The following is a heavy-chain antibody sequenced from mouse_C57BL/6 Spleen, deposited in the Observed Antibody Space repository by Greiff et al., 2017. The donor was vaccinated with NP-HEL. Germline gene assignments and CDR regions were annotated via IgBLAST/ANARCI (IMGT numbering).Heavy chain of an antibody. V-gene: IGHV1-18*01. CDR2: INPNNGGT. D-gene: IGHD1-1*01. CDR3: ARDYYGSSYFSWFAY. CDR1: GYTFTDYN. Sequence: VQLQQSGPELVKPGASVKIPCKASGYTFTDYNMDWVKQSHGKSLEWIGDINPNNGGTIYNQKFKGKATLTVDKSSSTAYMELRSLTSEDTAVYYCARDYYGSSYFSWFAYWGQGTLVTVSA. J-gene: IGHJ3*01.